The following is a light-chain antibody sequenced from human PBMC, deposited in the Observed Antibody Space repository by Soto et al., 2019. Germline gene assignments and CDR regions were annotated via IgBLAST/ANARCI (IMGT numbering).Light chain of an antibody. Sequence: DIQMTQSPSTLSASVGDRVIITCRASQSISSWLAWYQQKPGKAPKLLIYKASSLESGVPSRFSGSGSGTEFTLTISSLQPDDFATYYCQQYNSYSRTLGQGTKVDIK. V-gene: IGKV1-5*03. CDR1: QSISSW. CDR3: QQYNSYSRT. CDR2: KAS. J-gene: IGKJ1*01.